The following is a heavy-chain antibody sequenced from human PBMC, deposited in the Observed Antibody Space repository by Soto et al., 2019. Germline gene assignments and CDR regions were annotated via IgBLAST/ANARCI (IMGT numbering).Heavy chain of an antibody. CDR1: GYTPTNYD. V-gene: IGHV1-18*01. CDR3: ALCLYRRVPHDPFAY. D-gene: IGHD3-16*01. Sequence: ASVNVYCKTSGYTPTNYDIGWVRQAPGQGLEYMGWISAYNGNTNYARKLQDRVTLTTDTSTRTAYMELRSLQSDDTAIYYCALCLYRRVPHDPFAYSAQRTPVPGSS. CDR2: ISAYNGNT. J-gene: IGHJ1*01.